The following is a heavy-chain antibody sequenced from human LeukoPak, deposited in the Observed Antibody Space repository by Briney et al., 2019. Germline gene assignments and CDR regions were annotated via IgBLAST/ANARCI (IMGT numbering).Heavy chain of an antibody. CDR3: ASAGIDRWELLTHAFDI. CDR1: GYTFSSHG. CDR2: INSYNGVT. V-gene: IGHV1-18*01. D-gene: IGHD4-23*01. Sequence: ASVKVSCKASGYTFSSHGINWVRQAPGQGLEWMGWINSYNGVTNYAQKFQGRVTLTTDTSTSTAYMELRSLRSDDTAVYYCASAGIDRWELLTHAFDIWGQGTMVTVSS. J-gene: IGHJ3*02.